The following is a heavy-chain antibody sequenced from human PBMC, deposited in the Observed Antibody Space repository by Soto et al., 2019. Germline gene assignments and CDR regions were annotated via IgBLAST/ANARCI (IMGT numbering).Heavy chain of an antibody. J-gene: IGHJ4*03. D-gene: IGHD3-3*01. V-gene: IGHV4-38-2*01. CDR2: IYDSGTT. CDR3: ARSPQYYTPGSSPFDY. CDR1: SYVIESGHY. Sequence: SETLSLTCVVSSYVIESGHYWGWVRQPPGKGLEWVGSIYDSGTTYYNPSLRSRVTISADTSKNQFSLSLISVTAADTAVYYCARSPQYYTPGSSPFDYWGPGTMVTVSS.